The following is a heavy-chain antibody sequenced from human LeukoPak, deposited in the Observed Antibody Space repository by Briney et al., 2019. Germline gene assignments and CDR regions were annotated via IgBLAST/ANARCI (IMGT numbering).Heavy chain of an antibody. V-gene: IGHV4-59*02. CDR3: ARDTDGSGYYDS. CDR1: GGSVSSYY. J-gene: IGHJ5*01. CDR2: IYNSGST. D-gene: IGHD3-22*01. Sequence: SETLSLTCIVSGGSVSSYYWTWIRQPPGKGLEWIGYIYNSGSTNYNPSLKSRVTISVDTSKNQFSLKLSSVTAADTAVYYCARDTDGSGYYDSWGQGTLVTVSS.